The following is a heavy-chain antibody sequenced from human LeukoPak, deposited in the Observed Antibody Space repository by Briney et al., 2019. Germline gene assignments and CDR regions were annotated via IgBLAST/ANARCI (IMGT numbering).Heavy chain of an antibody. CDR3: TGGFESKSFYFDY. V-gene: IGHV4-59*01. CDR1: GGSISSYY. Sequence: SETLSLSCTVSGGSISSYYWNWIRQSPGKGLEWIGYISYSGSTIYNPALKSRVTIALDTSKNQFTLKVRSVAAADTAVYYRTGGFESKSFYFDYWGQGTLVTVSS. J-gene: IGHJ4*02. CDR2: ISYSGST. D-gene: IGHD3-16*02.